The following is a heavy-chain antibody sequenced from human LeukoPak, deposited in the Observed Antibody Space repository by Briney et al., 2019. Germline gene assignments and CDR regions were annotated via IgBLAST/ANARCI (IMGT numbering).Heavy chain of an antibody. CDR2: ISYDGSDK. Sequence: GGSLRLSCAASGFTFSSYAMHWVRQAPGKGLEWVAVISYDGSDKYYADSVKGRFTISRDNSKTTVYLQMNSLKPEDTAVYYCAKVGVVITATSFFVDSWGQGTLVTVSS. J-gene: IGHJ4*02. CDR3: AKVGVVITATSFFVDS. CDR1: GFTFSSYA. D-gene: IGHD2-15*01. V-gene: IGHV3-30*04.